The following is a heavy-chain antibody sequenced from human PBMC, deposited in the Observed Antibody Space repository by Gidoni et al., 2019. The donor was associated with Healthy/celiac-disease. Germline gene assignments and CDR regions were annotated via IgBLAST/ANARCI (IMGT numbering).Heavy chain of an antibody. Sequence: QVQLQESGPGLVKPSVTMSLTCAVSGGSLRSSNWWSWVSQPPGKGLECIGEIYHSGCTNYIPSLKSRVTISVDKSKNQFSLQLSSVTAADTAVYYCARGWGETYYYGSGSYYQVYYFDYWGQGTLVTVSS. CDR2: IYHSGCT. V-gene: IGHV4-4*02. J-gene: IGHJ4*02. CDR1: GGSLRSSNW. CDR3: ARGWGETYYYGSGSYYQVYYFDY. D-gene: IGHD3-10*01.